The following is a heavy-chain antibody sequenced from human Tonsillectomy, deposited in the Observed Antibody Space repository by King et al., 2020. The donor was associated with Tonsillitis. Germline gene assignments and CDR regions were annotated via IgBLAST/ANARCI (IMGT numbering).Heavy chain of an antibody. CDR3: ARRDGALDYYYYGMDV. J-gene: IGHJ6*02. Sequence: VQLVESGGGVVQPGRSLRLSCAASGFTFSSYAMEWVRQAPGKGLEWGAVISFDVSNKYYADSVKGRLTISRDNSKNTLYLQMSSLRAGDTAVYYCARRDGALDYYYYGMDVWGQGTTVTVSS. V-gene: IGHV3-30-3*01. D-gene: IGHD4-17*01. CDR2: ISFDVSNK. CDR1: GFTFSSYA.